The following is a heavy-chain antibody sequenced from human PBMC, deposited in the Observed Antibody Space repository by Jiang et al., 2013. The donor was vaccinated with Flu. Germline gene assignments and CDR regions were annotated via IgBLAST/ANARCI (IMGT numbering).Heavy chain of an antibody. V-gene: IGHV3-23*01. CDR3: AKGTAMYYCARPGGIFYGNRKALGY. J-gene: IGHJ4*02. Sequence: CAASGFTFSSYAMSWVRQAPGKGLEWVSAISGSGGSTYYADSVKGRFTISRDNSKNTLYLQMNSLRAEDTAVYYCAKGTAMYYCARPGGIFYGNRKALGYWGQGTLVTVSS. D-gene: IGHD3-10*01. CDR2: ISGSGGST. CDR1: GFTFSSYA.